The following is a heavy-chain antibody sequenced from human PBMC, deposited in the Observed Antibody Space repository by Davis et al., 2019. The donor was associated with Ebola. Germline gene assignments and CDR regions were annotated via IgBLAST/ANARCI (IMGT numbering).Heavy chain of an antibody. CDR2: INHSGST. CDR3: ATSQDCSSTSCDNWFDP. V-gene: IGHV4-34*01. J-gene: IGHJ5*02. D-gene: IGHD2-2*01. CDR1: GGSFSGYY. Sequence: MPSETLSLICAVYGGSFSGYYWSWIRQPPGKGLEWIGEINHSGSTNYNPSLKSRVTISVDTSKNQFSLKLTSLTAADTAVYYCATSQDCSSTSCDNWFDPWGQGTLVTVSS.